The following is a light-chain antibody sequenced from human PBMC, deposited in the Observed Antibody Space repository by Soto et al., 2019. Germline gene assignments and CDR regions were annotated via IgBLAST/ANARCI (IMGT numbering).Light chain of an antibody. CDR1: QSVSSN. J-gene: IGKJ4*01. V-gene: IGKV3-15*01. CDR2: GAS. CDR3: QKYNNWPPF. Sequence: EIVMTQSPATLSVSPGERATLSCRASQSVSSNLAWYQQKPGQAPRLLIYGASTRATGIPARFSGSGSGTEFTLTISSLQSEDFAVYYCQKYNNWPPFFGGGTKVDI.